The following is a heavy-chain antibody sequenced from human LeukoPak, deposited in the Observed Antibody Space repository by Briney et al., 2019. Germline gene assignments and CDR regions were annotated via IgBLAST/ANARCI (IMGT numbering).Heavy chain of an antibody. Sequence: ETSETLSLTCTVSGGSISSYYWSWIRQPPGKGLEWIGYIYYSGSTNYNPSLKSRVTISVDTSKNQFSLKLSSVTAADTAVYYCAREDDFWSGHDAFDIWGQGTMVTVSS. D-gene: IGHD3-3*01. J-gene: IGHJ3*02. CDR3: AREDDFWSGHDAFDI. CDR2: IYYSGST. V-gene: IGHV4-59*12. CDR1: GGSISSYY.